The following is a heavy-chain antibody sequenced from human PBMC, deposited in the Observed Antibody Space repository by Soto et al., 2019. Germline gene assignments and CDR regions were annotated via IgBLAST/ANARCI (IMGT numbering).Heavy chain of an antibody. CDR3: ARVLKEVDY. J-gene: IGHJ4*02. V-gene: IGHV4-38-2*01. CDR1: GYSISSGYY. Sequence: SETLSLTCAVSGYSISSGYYWGWIRQPPGKGLEWIGSIYHSGSTYYNPSLKSRVTISVDTSKNQFSLKLSSVTAADTAVYYCARVLKEVDYWGQGKLVTVSS. CDR2: IYHSGST. D-gene: IGHD2-15*01.